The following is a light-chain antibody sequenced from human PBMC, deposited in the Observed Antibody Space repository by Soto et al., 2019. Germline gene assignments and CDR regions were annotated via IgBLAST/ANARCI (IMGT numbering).Light chain of an antibody. CDR2: EVS. J-gene: IGLJ1*01. V-gene: IGLV2-14*01. CDR1: SNDVGGYNY. CDR3: TSYTSTIPYV. Sequence: QSALTQPASVSGPPGQSITISCTGSSNDVGGYNYVSWYQQHPGQAPKLIIYEVSDRPSGVSPRFSGSKSGNTASLTISGLQVEDEADYFCTSYTSTIPYVFGSGTKVTVL.